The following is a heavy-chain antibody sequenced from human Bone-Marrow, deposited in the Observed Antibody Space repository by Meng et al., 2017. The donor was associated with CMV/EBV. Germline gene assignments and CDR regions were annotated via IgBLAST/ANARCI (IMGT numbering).Heavy chain of an antibody. J-gene: IGHJ4*03. D-gene: IGHD3-3*01. V-gene: IGHV2-5*01. CDR1: GFSLSTSGVG. CDR3: AHRPTETYYDFWSGPDGGYFDD. Sequence: SGPTLVKPTQTLTLTCTFSGFSLSTSGVGVGWIRQPPGKALEWLALIYWNDDKRYSPSLKSRLTITKDTSKNQVVLTMTNMDPVDTATYYCAHRPTETYYDFWSGPDGGYFDDWGQGTTVTVSS. CDR2: IYWNDDK.